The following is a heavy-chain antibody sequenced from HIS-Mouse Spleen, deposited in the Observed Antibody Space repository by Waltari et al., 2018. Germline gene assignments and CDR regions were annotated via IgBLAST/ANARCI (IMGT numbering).Heavy chain of an antibody. J-gene: IGHJ4*02. CDR3: ASLSDSGFGELLLDY. CDR2: INPNSGGT. CDR1: GYTFTGYY. V-gene: IGHV1-2*02. Sequence: QVQLVQSGAEVKKPGASVKVSCTASGYTFTGYYMHWVRQAPGQGLEWMGWINPNSGGTNYAQKFQGRVTMTRDTSISTAYMELSRLRSDDTAVYYCASLSDSGFGELLLDYWGQGTLVTVSS. D-gene: IGHD3-10*01.